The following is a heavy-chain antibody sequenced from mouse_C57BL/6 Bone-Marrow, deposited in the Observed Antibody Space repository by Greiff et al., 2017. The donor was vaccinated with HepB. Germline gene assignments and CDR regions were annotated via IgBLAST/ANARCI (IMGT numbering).Heavy chain of an antibody. J-gene: IGHJ3*01. CDR3: ARGAQATYAY. Sequence: VQRVESGPELVKPGASVKISCKASGYAFSSSWMNWVKQRPGKGLEWIGRIYPGDGDTNYNGKFKGKATLTADKSSSTAYMQLSSLTSEDSAVYFCARGAQATYAYWGQGTLVTVSA. D-gene: IGHD3-2*02. CDR1: GYAFSSSW. CDR2: IYPGDGDT. V-gene: IGHV1-82*01.